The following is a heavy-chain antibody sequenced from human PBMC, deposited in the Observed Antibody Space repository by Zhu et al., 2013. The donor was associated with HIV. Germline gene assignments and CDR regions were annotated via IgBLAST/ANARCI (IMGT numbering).Heavy chain of an antibody. CDR2: IIPMFDTP. CDR3: ARDLEGYYGSGRGDYYYGMDV. V-gene: IGHV1-69*01. J-gene: IGHJ6*02. CDR1: GGTFSNYA. Sequence: QVQLVQSGAEVKKPGASVKVSCKASGGTFSNYAISWVRQAPGQGLEWMGGIIPMFDTPNYAQKFQGRVTITADESTSTAYMELSSLRSDDTAVYYCARDLEGYYGSGRGDYYYGMDVWGQGTTVTVSS. D-gene: IGHD3-10*01.